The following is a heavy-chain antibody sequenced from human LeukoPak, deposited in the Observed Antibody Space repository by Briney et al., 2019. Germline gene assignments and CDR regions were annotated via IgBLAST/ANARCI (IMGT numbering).Heavy chain of an antibody. D-gene: IGHD3-3*01. CDR3: ARGDFWSGAPTD. CDR1: GGSNSRYY. V-gene: IGHV4-59*01. J-gene: IGHJ4*02. CDR2: IYYTGRA. Sequence: SETLSLTCTVSGGSNSRYYWSWIRQPPGTGLEWIGYIYYTGRADYNPSLKSRVSMSVDTSKNQFSLRVNSMTAADTAVYYCARGDFWSGAPTDWGQGTLVTVSS.